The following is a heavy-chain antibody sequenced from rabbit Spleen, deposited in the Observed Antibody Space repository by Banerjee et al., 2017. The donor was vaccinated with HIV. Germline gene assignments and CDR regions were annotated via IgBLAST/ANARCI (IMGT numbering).Heavy chain of an antibody. J-gene: IGHJ6*01. V-gene: IGHV1S40*01. D-gene: IGHD8-1*01. CDR3: ARDTASSFSSYGMDL. CDR2: IDADSTGFT. CDR1: GVSFSISSY. Sequence: QSLEESGGDLVQPEGSLTLTCKASGVSFSISSYMCWVRQAPGKGLEWIACIDADSTGFTYFATWAKGRFTISKTSSTTVTLQMTRLTAADTATYFCARDTASSFSSYGMDLWGPGTRVTVS.